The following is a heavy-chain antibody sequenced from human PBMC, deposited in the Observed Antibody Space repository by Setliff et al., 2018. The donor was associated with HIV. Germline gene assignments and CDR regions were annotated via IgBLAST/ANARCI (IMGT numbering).Heavy chain of an antibody. CDR3: ARGRIVVVPAAMRPFDY. J-gene: IGHJ4*02. CDR1: GFTFSSYW. Sequence: GGSLRLSCAASGFTFSSYWMHWVRQAPGKGLVWVSRINSDGSSTSYADSVKGRFTISRDNAKNTLYLQMNSLRAEDTAVYYCARGRIVVVPAAMRPFDYWGQGTLVTVSS. V-gene: IGHV3-74*01. D-gene: IGHD2-2*01. CDR2: INSDGSST.